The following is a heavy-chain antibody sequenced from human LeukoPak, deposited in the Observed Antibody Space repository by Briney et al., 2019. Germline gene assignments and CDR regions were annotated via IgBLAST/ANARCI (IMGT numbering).Heavy chain of an antibody. J-gene: IGHJ4*02. CDR1: GFSLSSYW. CDR2: IRYDGSQK. D-gene: IGHD4-23*01. CDR3: ARLRGNTYFDY. Sequence: GGSLRLSCAASGFSLSSYWMSWVRQAPGKGLEWVANIRYDGSQKYYVDSVKGRFTISSDSPTNSLFLQMNSLRAEDTAVYYCARLRGNTYFDYWGQGTLVTVSS. V-gene: IGHV3-7*01.